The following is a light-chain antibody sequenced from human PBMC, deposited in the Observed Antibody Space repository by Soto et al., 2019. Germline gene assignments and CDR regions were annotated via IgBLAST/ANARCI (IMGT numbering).Light chain of an antibody. CDR3: LQALQTPPT. Sequence: DIVMTQSPLSLPVTPGEPASISCRSSQSLLHYNGYNYLDWYLQKPGQSPQLLIYLGSNRASGVPDRFSGSGSGTDFTLEISRVEAEDVGVYYCLQALQTPPTFGQGTRLEIK. J-gene: IGKJ5*01. CDR2: LGS. V-gene: IGKV2-28*01. CDR1: QSLLHYNGYNY.